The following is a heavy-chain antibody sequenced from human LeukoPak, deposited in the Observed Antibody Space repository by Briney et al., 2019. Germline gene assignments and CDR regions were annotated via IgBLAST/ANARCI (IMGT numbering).Heavy chain of an antibody. CDR3: ARDEGDGSYFDN. CDR1: GGSIRSTTYY. D-gene: IGHD2-15*01. V-gene: IGHV4-39*02. CDR2: ISDRGRT. J-gene: IGHJ4*02. Sequence: SETLSLTCTVSGGSIRSTTYYWGWIRQPPGKGLEWIGDISDRGRTYNNPSLKSRVTISVDTSRNQFFLKMSSVTAADTAIYYCARDEGDGSYFDNWGQGTLVTGSS.